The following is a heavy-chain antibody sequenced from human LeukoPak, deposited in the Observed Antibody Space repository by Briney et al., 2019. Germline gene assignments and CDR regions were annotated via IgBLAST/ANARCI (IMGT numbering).Heavy chain of an antibody. CDR1: GGSISSHY. CDR3: ARRQIYFDY. CDR2: IYYSGST. V-gene: IGHV4-59*08. J-gene: IGHJ4*02. Sequence: SETLSLTCTVSGGSISSHYWSWIRQPPGKGLEWIGYIYYSGSTNYNPSLKSRVTISVDTSKNQFSLKLSSVTAADTAVYYCARRQIYFDYWGQGTLVTVSS.